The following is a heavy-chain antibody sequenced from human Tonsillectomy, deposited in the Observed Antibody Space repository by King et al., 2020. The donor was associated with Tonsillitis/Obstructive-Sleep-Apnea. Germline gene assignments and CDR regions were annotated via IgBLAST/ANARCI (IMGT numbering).Heavy chain of an antibody. CDR2: ISYDGSNE. Sequence: HVQLVESGGGVVQPGRSLRLSCAASGFTFSSYGMHWVRQAPGKGLEWVAVISYDGSNEYYADSVKGRFTISRDNSKNTLYLQMNSLRAEDTAVYYCAKEGHGDSSMDVWGQGTTVTVSS. D-gene: IGHD4-17*01. V-gene: IGHV3-30*18. CDR3: AKEGHGDSSMDV. CDR1: GFTFSSYG. J-gene: IGHJ6*02.